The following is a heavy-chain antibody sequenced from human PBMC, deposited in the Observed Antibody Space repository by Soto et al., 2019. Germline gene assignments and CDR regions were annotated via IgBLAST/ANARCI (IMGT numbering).Heavy chain of an antibody. D-gene: IGHD6-19*01. V-gene: IGHV1-18*01. J-gene: IGHJ6*02. CDR3: ARGGSGWYGLYYYYYYGMDV. CDR1: GYTFTSYG. CDR2: ISAYNGNT. Sequence: ASVKVSCKASGYTFTSYGISWVRQAPGQGLEWMGWISAYNGNTNYAQKLQGRVTMTTDTSTSTAYMELSSLRSEDTAVYYCARGGSGWYGLYYYYYYGMDVWGQGTTVTVSS.